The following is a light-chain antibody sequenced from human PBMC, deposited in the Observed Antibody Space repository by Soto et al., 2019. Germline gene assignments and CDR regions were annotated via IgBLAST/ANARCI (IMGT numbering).Light chain of an antibody. CDR2: DAS. Sequence: DIGMTQSRSSLSASGGYRFTISCQASQNINNYLNWYQQKPGRAPKLLIYDASNLEAGVPSRFRGSGSGTDFTFTISRLQPEDIATYYCQQYENLPTFGQGTRLEIK. V-gene: IGKV1-33*01. CDR1: QNINNY. CDR3: QQYENLPT. J-gene: IGKJ5*01.